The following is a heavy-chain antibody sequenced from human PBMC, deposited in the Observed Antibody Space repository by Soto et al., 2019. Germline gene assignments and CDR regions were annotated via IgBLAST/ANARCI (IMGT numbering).Heavy chain of an antibody. J-gene: IGHJ5*02. CDR3: ARDQGSSWVYNWFDP. Sequence: HLGGSLRLSCAASGFTFSSYWMSWVRQAPGKGLEWVANIKQDGSEKYYVDSVKGRFTISRDNAKNSLYLQMNSLRAEDTAVYYCARDQGSSWVYNWFDPWGQGTLVTVSS. D-gene: IGHD6-13*01. V-gene: IGHV3-7*03. CDR2: IKQDGSEK. CDR1: GFTFSSYW.